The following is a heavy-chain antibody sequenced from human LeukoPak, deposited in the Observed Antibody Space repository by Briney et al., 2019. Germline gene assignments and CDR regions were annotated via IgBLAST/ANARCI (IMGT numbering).Heavy chain of an antibody. CDR1: GFTFDDYA. V-gene: IGHV3-9*03. J-gene: IGHJ4*02. CDR2: ISWNSGSI. CDR3: ARGQGLIFDY. Sequence: GRSLRLSCAASGFTFDDYAMHWVRQAPGKGLEWVSGISWNSGSIGYADSVKGRFTISRDNAKNSLYLQMNSLRAEDMALYYCARGQGLIFDYWGQGTLVTVSS. D-gene: IGHD3-22*01.